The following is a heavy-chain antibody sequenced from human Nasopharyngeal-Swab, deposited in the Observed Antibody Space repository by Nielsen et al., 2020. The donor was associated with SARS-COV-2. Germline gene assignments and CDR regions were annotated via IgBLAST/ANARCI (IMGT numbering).Heavy chain of an antibody. Sequence: GGSLRLSCATSGFTFTDYVMTWVRHAPGKGLEWISYIPPTASHIYYADSVRGRFTISRDNAKKSLYLQMESLRPEDTAVYYCARDRGWGYTGYGSLDYWGQGVLVTVSS. V-gene: IGHV3-48*01. J-gene: IGHJ4*02. CDR3: ARDRGWGYTGYGSLDY. D-gene: IGHD5-12*01. CDR2: IPPTASHI. CDR1: GFTFTDYV.